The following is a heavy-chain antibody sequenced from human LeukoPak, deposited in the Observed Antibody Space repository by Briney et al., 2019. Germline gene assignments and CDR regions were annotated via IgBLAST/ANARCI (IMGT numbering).Heavy chain of an antibody. J-gene: IGHJ4*02. D-gene: IGHD3-22*01. V-gene: IGHV3-7*03. Sequence: GGSLRLSCTASGFSLSKVWMSWVRQAPGKGLEWVANIKQDGSEKYYVDSVKGRFTISRDNSKNTLYLQMNSLRAEDTAVYYCARVSRGPHPYYYDSSGYMDYWGQGTLVTVSS. CDR1: GFSLSKVW. CDR3: ARVSRGPHPYYYDSSGYMDY. CDR2: IKQDGSEK.